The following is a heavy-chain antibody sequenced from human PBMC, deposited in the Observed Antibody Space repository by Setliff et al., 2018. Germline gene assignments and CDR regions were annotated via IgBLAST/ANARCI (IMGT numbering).Heavy chain of an antibody. CDR2: VDHSGNT. J-gene: IGHJ4*02. CDR1: GDSISRSTYY. D-gene: IGHD3-22*01. V-gene: IGHV4-39*01. Sequence: SETLSLTCTVSGDSISRSTYYWGWIRQSPGKGLDWIGTVDHSGNTFYNPSLKSRVTISVDTSKNQLSLELASVTAADTAVYYCARRDSTGYYGYSFDFWGQGTLVT. CDR3: ARRDSTGYYGYSFDF.